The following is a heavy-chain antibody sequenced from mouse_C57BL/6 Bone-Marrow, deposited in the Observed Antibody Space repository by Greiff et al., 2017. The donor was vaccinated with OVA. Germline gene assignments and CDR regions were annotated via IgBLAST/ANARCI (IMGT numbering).Heavy chain of an antibody. CDR3: ARPGGYYSGFAY. Sequence: EVKLMESGGGLVKPGGSLKLSCAASGFTFSDYGMHWVRQAPEKGLEWVAYISSGSSTIYYADTVKGRFTISRDNAKNTLFLQMTSLRSEDTAMYYCARPGGYYSGFAYWGQGTLVTGSA. V-gene: IGHV5-17*01. CDR2: ISSGSSTI. CDR1: GFTFSDYG. D-gene: IGHD2-3*01. J-gene: IGHJ3*01.